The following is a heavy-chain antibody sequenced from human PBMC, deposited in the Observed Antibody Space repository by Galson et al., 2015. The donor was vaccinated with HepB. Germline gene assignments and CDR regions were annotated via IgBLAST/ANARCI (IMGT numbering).Heavy chain of an antibody. J-gene: IGHJ4*02. D-gene: IGHD6-19*01. CDR1: GDSISTNNYY. CDR2: IYYSGST. Sequence: ETLSLTCTVSGDSISTNNYYWGWVRQPPGKGLEWIGSIYYSGSTYYNPSLKSRVTISIDTSKNQFSLKLTSVTAADTAVYYCARVSSSISGWFVDYWGQGTLVTVSS. V-gene: IGHV4-39*07. CDR3: ARVSSSISGWFVDY.